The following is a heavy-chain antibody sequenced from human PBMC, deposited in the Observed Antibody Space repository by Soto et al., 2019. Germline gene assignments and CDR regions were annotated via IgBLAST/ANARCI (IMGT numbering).Heavy chain of an antibody. Sequence: EVQLLESGGGLVQPGGSLRLSCAASGFTFSSYAMSWVRQAPGKGLEWVSAISGSGGSTYYADSVKGRFTIARDNSKNTLYLQMNSLRAEDTAVYYCAKAIFGVVIAATFDYWGQGTLVTVSS. CDR2: ISGSGGST. J-gene: IGHJ4*02. D-gene: IGHD3-3*01. V-gene: IGHV3-23*01. CDR1: GFTFSSYA. CDR3: AKAIFGVVIAATFDY.